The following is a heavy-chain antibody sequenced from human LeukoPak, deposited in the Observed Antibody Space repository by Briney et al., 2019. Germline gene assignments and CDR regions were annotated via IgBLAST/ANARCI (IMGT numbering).Heavy chain of an antibody. CDR1: GGSISSSSYY. J-gene: IGHJ4*02. CDR3: ARGREADIVVVVAAYYFDY. D-gene: IGHD2-15*01. Sequence: TSETLSLTCTVSGGSISSSSYYWGWIRQPPGKGLEWIGSIYYSGSTYYNPSLKSRVTISVDTSKNQFSLKLSSVTAADTAVYYCARGREADIVVVVAAYYFDYWGQGTLVTVSS. V-gene: IGHV4-39*07. CDR2: IYYSGST.